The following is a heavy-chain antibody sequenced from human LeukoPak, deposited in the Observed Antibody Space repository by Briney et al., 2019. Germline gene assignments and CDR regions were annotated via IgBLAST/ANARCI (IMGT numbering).Heavy chain of an antibody. Sequence: GGSLRLSCAASGFTFSSYGMHWVRQAPGKGLEWVAFIRYDGSNKYYADSVKGRFTISRDNSKNTLYLQMNSLRAEDTAVYYCAKGGIAAAGMYYYYYMDVWSKGTTVTISS. D-gene: IGHD6-13*01. J-gene: IGHJ6*03. CDR2: IRYDGSNK. CDR3: AKGGIAAAGMYYYYYMDV. CDR1: GFTFSSYG. V-gene: IGHV3-30*02.